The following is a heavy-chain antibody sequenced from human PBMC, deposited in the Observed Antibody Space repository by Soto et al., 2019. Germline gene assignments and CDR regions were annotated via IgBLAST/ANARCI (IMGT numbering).Heavy chain of an antibody. Sequence: ASVKVSCTASGYTFTSYGISWVRQAPGQGLEWMGWISAYNGNTNYAQKLQGRVTMTTDTSTSTAYMELRSLRSDDTAVYYCARTGFHCTNGVCYLIDYWGQGTLVTVSS. CDR2: ISAYNGNT. CDR3: ARTGFHCTNGVCYLIDY. V-gene: IGHV1-18*01. J-gene: IGHJ4*02. CDR1: GYTFTSYG. D-gene: IGHD2-8*01.